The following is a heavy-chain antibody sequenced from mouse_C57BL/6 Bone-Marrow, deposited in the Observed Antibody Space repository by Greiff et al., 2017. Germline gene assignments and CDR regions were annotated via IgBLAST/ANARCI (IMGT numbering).Heavy chain of an antibody. D-gene: IGHD3-3*01. Sequence: VQLQQPGAELVRPGSSVKLSCKASGYTFTSYWMHWVKQRPIQGLEWIGNIDPSDSETHYTQKFKDKATLTVDKSSSTAYMQLSSLTSEDSAVXYCARGRVNYLLGYWGQGTTLTVSA. CDR3: ARGRVNYLLGY. V-gene: IGHV1-52*01. CDR2: IDPSDSET. CDR1: GYTFTSYW. J-gene: IGHJ2*01.